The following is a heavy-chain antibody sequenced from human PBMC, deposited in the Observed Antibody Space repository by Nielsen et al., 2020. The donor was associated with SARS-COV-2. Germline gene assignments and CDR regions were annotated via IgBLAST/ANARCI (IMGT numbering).Heavy chain of an antibody. CDR3: ARVGVGATTWSPRFDY. D-gene: IGHD1-26*01. CDR2: ISSSSSTI. V-gene: IGHV3-48*02. J-gene: IGHJ4*02. Sequence: GGSLRLSCAASGFTFSSYSMNWVRQAPGKGLEWVSYISSSSSTIYYADSVKGRFTISRDNAKNSLYLQMNSLRDEDTAVYYCARVGVGATTWSPRFDYWGQGTLVTVSS. CDR1: GFTFSSYS.